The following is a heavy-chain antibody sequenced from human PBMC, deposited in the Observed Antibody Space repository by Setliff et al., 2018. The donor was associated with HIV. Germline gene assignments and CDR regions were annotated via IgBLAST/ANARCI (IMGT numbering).Heavy chain of an antibody. D-gene: IGHD2-15*01. J-gene: IGHJ4*02. CDR1: GYSISSRYY. CDR2: VYHTGST. Sequence: SETLSLTCTVSGYSISSRYYWGWIRQPPGKGLEWIGSVYHTGSTYYNPSLKSRVTMSADTSKNQFSLKLSSVTAADTAVYYCASSPAWRSDSGLHTFDYWGQGTLVTAPQ. CDR3: ASSPAWRSDSGLHTFDY. V-gene: IGHV4-38-2*02.